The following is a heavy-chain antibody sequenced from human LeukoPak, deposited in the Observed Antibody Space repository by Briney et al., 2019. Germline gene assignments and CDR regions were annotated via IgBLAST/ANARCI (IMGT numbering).Heavy chain of an antibody. D-gene: IGHD3-22*01. CDR2: ISYDGSNK. CDR3: ARGDSGYYPPIYYYYGMDV. V-gene: IGHV3-30-3*01. Sequence: GGSLRLSCAASGFTFSSYAMHWVRQAPGKGLEGVAVISYDGSNKYYADSVKGRFTISRDNSKNTLYLQMNSLRAEDTAVYYCARGDSGYYPPIYYYYGMDVWGQGTTVTVSS. J-gene: IGHJ6*02. CDR1: GFTFSSYA.